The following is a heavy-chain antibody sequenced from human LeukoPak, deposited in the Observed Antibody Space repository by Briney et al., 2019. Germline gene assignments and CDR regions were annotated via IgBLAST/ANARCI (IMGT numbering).Heavy chain of an antibody. D-gene: IGHD3-22*01. CDR1: GYTFTGYY. CDR2: INPNSGGT. J-gene: IGHJ5*02. Sequence: GASVKVSCKASGYTFTGYYMHWVRQAPGQGLEWMGWINPNSGGTNYAQKFQGRVTMTRNTSISTAYMELSSLRSEDTAVYYCARGHSYYDSTGYYAKADWFDPWGQGTLVTVSS. V-gene: IGHV1-2*02. CDR3: ARGHSYYDSTGYYAKADWFDP.